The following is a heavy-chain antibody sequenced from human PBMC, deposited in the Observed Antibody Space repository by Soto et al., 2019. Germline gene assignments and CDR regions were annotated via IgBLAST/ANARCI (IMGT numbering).Heavy chain of an antibody. CDR3: AREMVVPAAIARGYAFDI. D-gene: IGHD2-2*01. J-gene: IGHJ3*02. Sequence: QVQLQESGPGLVKPSQTLSLTCTVSGGSISSGGYYWSWIRQHPGKGLEWIGYIYYSGSTYHNPSLKSRVTISVDTSKNQFSLKLSSVTAADTAVYYCAREMVVPAAIARGYAFDIWGQGTMVTVSS. V-gene: IGHV4-31*03. CDR2: IYYSGST. CDR1: GGSISSGGYY.